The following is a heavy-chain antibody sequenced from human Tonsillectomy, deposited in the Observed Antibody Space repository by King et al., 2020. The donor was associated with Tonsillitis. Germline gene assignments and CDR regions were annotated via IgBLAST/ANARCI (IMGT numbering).Heavy chain of an antibody. J-gene: IGHJ4*02. CDR1: VFTFSKWG. CDR2: IWYDGRHK. CDR3: ARGDDYIPLDY. Sequence: VQLVESGGGAVQPGRSLRLSCAASVFTFSKWGMHWVRQAPGKGLEWVAVIWYDGRHKYYADSVKGRFTISRDNSKNTLYLQLNSLRAEDTAVYYCARGDDYIPLDYWGQGTLVAVSS. V-gene: IGHV3-33*01. D-gene: IGHD4-11*01.